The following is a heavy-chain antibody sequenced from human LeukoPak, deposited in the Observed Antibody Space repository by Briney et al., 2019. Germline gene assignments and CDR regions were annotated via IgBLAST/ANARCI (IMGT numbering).Heavy chain of an antibody. Sequence: SETLSLTCTVSGGSISGSGYFWGWIRQPPGKGLEWIGTIYYSGSTYYNPSLKSRVTISVDTSKNQFSLKLSSVTAADTAVYYCARSQWYYDFLTGEDDAFDIWGQGTLVTVSS. CDR1: GGSISGSGYF. V-gene: IGHV4-39*01. CDR3: ARSQWYYDFLTGEDDAFDI. D-gene: IGHD3-9*01. J-gene: IGHJ3*02. CDR2: IYYSGST.